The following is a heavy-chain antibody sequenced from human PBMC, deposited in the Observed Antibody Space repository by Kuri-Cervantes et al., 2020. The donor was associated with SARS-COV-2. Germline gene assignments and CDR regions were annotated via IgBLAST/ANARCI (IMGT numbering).Heavy chain of an antibody. V-gene: IGHV4-61*09. Sequence: LRPACTVSDGSISSGSYYWSWIRQPAGKGLEWIGDMNTSGSANYNPSLRSRFTISVDTSKNQCSLKLSSVTAADTAVYYCAREVRTFGAWFDPWGQGTLVTVSS. CDR3: AREVRTFGAWFDP. CDR1: DGSISSGSYY. D-gene: IGHD3-16*01. J-gene: IGHJ5*02. CDR2: MNTSGSA.